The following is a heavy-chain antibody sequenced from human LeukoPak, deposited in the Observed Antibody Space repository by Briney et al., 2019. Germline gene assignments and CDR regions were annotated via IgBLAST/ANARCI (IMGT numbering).Heavy chain of an antibody. J-gene: IGHJ6*02. CDR2: FYYSGGT. D-gene: IGHD3-9*01. V-gene: IGHV4-39*07. CDR1: GGSISSSSYY. CDR3: ARVGILTGYYYYYGIDV. Sequence: PSETLSLTCTVSGGSISSSSYYWGWIRQPPGKGLEWIGSFYYSGGTYYNPSLKSRVTVSVDTSKNQFSLKLSSVTAADTAVYYCARVGILTGYYYYYGIDVWGQGTTVTVSS.